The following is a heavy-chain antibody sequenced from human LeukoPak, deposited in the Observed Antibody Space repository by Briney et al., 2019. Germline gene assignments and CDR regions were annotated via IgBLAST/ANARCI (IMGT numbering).Heavy chain of an antibody. J-gene: IGHJ6*02. CDR3: ARDTATVTTFNYYYGMDV. CDR1: GFTVSSNY. Sequence: PGGSLRLSCAASGFTVSSNYMSWVRQAPGKGLEWVSVIYSGGSTYYADSVKGRFTISRHNSKNTLYLQMNSLRAEDTAVYYCARDTATVTTFNYYYGMDVWGQGTTVTVSS. V-gene: IGHV3-53*04. CDR2: IYSGGST. D-gene: IGHD4-11*01.